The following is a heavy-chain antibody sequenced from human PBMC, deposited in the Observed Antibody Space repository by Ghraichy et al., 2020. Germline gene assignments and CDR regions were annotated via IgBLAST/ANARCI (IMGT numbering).Heavy chain of an antibody. Sequence: SETLSLTCAVYGGSFSGYYLSWIRQPPGKGLEWIGEINHSGSTNYNPSLKSRVTISVDTSKNQFSLKLSSVTAADTAVYYCARGQYTLYYWGQGTLVTVSS. CDR2: INHSGST. D-gene: IGHD2/OR15-2a*01. CDR3: ARGQYTLYY. CDR1: GGSFSGYY. J-gene: IGHJ4*02. V-gene: IGHV4-34*01.